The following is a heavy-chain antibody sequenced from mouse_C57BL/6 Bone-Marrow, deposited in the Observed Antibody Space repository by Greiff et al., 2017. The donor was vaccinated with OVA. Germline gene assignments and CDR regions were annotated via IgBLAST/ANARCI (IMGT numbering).Heavy chain of an antibody. V-gene: IGHV6-6*01. J-gene: IGHJ4*01. CDR3: TRGTVVATDYAMDY. Sequence: EVKVEESGGGLVQPGGSMKLSCAASGFTFSDAWMDWVRQSPEKGLEWVAEIRNKANNHATYYAVSVKGRFTISRDDSKSSVYLQMNSLRAEDTGIYYCTRGTVVATDYAMDYWGQGTSVTVSS. CDR2: IRNKANNHAT. CDR1: GFTFSDAW. D-gene: IGHD1-1*01.